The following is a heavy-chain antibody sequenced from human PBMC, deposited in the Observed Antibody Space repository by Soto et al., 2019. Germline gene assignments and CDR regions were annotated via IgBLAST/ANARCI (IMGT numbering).Heavy chain of an antibody. CDR2: IIPIFGTA. J-gene: IGHJ6*02. V-gene: IGHV1-69*01. CDR3: ATSRWGGRIFNYYYCGMDV. CDR1: GGTFSSYA. D-gene: IGHD6-13*01. Sequence: QVQLVQSGAEVKKPGSSVKVSCKASGGTFSSYAISWVRQAPGQGLEWMGGIIPIFGTANYAQKFQGRVTITADESTSTAYMELSSLRSEDTAVYYWATSRWGGRIFNYYYCGMDVWGQGPTVTVSS.